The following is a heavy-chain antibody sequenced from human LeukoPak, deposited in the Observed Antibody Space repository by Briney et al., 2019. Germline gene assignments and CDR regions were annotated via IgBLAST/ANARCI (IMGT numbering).Heavy chain of an antibody. D-gene: IGHD6-13*01. CDR1: GGSISSSSYY. CDR2: IYYSGST. CDR3: ARPTEEAGYSSSWAHWFDP. V-gene: IGHV4-39*01. J-gene: IGHJ5*02. Sequence: SETLSLTCTVSGGSISSSSYYWGWIRQPPGKGLEWIGSIYYSGSTYYNPSLKSRVTISVDTSKNQFSLKLSSVTAADTAVYYCARPTEEAGYSSSWAHWFDPWGQGTLVTVSS.